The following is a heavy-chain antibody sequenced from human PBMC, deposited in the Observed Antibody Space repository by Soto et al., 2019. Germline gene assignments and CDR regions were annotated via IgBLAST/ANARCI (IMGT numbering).Heavy chain of an antibody. CDR3: ARLSRAPRYCTNGVCYTPEYYYYYMDV. V-gene: IGHV6-1*01. CDR2: TYYRSKWYN. Sequence: SQTLSLTCAISGDSVSSNSAAWNWIRQSPSRGLEWLGRTYYRSKWYNDYAVSVKSRITINPDTSKNQFSLQLNSVTPEDTAVYYCARLSRAPRYCTNGVCYTPEYYYYYMDVWGKGTTVTVSS. CDR1: GDSVSSNSAA. J-gene: IGHJ6*03. D-gene: IGHD2-8*01.